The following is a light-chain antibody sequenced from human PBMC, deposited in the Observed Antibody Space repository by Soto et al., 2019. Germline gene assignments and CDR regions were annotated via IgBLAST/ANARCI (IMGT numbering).Light chain of an antibody. Sequence: DIQMTQSPSSLSASVGDRVTITCRTSQSITNFLNWYQQKSGKAPKLLIFAWKTLQSGVPSRFSGGGSGTEFTLTITGLQREDSATYYCQQSYSDPYTFGQGTKLEVK. CDR2: AWK. J-gene: IGKJ2*01. CDR1: QSITNF. CDR3: QQSYSDPYT. V-gene: IGKV1-39*01.